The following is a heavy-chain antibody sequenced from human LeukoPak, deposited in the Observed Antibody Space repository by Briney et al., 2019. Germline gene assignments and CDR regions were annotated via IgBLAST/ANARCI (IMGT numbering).Heavy chain of an antibody. CDR1: GGSFSGYY. Sequence: PSETLSLTCAVYGGSFSGYYWSWIRQPPGKGLEWIGEINHSGSTNHNPSLKSRVTISVDTSKNQFSLKLGSVTAADTAVYYCASLGYGDYVGVDYWGQGTLVTVSS. D-gene: IGHD4-17*01. J-gene: IGHJ4*02. CDR3: ASLGYGDYVGVDY. CDR2: INHSGST. V-gene: IGHV4-34*01.